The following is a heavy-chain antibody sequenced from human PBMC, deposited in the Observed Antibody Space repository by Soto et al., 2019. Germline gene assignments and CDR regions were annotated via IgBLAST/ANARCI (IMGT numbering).Heavy chain of an antibody. CDR2: IYHSGST. CDR1: GGSISSSNW. J-gene: IGHJ5*02. V-gene: IGHV4-4*02. D-gene: IGHD3-22*01. Sequence: PSETLSLTCAVSGGSISSSNWWSWVRQPPGKGLEWIGEIYHSGSTNYNPSLKSRVTISVDKSKNQFSLKLSSVTAADTAVYYCARGGRKYYYYDSSSYDVGSWFDPWGQGTLVTVSS. CDR3: ARGGRKYYYYDSSSYDVGSWFDP.